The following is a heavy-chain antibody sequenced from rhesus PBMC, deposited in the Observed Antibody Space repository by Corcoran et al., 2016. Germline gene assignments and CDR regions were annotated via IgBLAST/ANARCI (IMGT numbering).Heavy chain of an antibody. CDR2: IYGSSGSN. Sequence: QVQLQESGPGVVKPSETLSLTCAVSGGSISSGYDWSLIRQPPGKGLEWIGYIYGSSGSNNYNPSLKNRVTISKDAAKNQFSLKLSSVTAADTAVYYCARRRIYCDYWGQGVLVTVSS. J-gene: IGHJ4*01. CDR1: GGSISSGYD. CDR3: ARRRIYCDY. D-gene: IGHD3-9*01. V-gene: IGHV4-76*01.